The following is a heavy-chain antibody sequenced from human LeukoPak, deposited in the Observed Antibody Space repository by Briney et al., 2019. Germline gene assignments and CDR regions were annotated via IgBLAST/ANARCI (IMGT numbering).Heavy chain of an antibody. CDR2: ISSNGDST. J-gene: IGHJ5*02. CDR3: VKSASSFGANWFDP. D-gene: IGHD3-3*01. Sequence: PGGSLRLSCAASGFTFSSYAMHWVRQAPGKGLEYVSAISSNGDSTYYADSVKGRFIISRDNSKNSLSLQMSSLRPEDTAVYYCVKSASSFGANWFDPWGQGTLVTVSS. CDR1: GFTFSSYA. V-gene: IGHV3-64D*09.